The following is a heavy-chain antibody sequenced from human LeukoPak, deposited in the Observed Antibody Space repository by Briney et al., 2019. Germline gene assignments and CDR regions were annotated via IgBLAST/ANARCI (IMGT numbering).Heavy chain of an antibody. CDR3: ARRSNYREYFQH. J-gene: IGHJ1*01. D-gene: IGHD4-11*01. CDR1: GYRFNYYW. Sequence: GESLKISCQGSGYRFNYYWIGWVRQMPGKGLEWMGIIYPDDSDTKYSPSFQGQVTISADKSINTAYLQWSSLKASDTAMYYCARRSNYREYFQHWGQGTLVTVSS. CDR2: IYPDDSDT. V-gene: IGHV5-51*01.